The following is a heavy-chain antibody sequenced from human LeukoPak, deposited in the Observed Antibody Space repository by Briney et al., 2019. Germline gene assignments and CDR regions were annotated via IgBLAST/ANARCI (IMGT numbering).Heavy chain of an antibody. CDR1: GFTFSSYS. Sequence: GGSLRLSCAASGFTFSSYSMNWVRQAPGKGLEWVSSISSSSSYIYYADSVKGRFTISRDNAKNSLYLQMNSLRAEDTAVYYCARDLAARPMIVVVAFDYWGQGTLVTVSS. CDR3: ARDLAARPMIVVVAFDY. CDR2: ISSSSSYI. D-gene: IGHD3-22*01. V-gene: IGHV3-21*01. J-gene: IGHJ4*02.